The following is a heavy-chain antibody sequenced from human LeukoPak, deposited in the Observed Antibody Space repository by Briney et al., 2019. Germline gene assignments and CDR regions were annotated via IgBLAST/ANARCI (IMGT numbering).Heavy chain of an antibody. CDR3: VRDENTSTRVWYGWIAR. Sequence: TGGSLRLSAAAPGFTFSSLARGWLRQAPGTGLEWVSSISGSGDNTYYADSVKGRFTISRDNYKNTLYLQMSSLRADDTAVCFYVRDENTSTRVWYGWIARWGQGTLVTVSS. D-gene: IGHD6-19*01. V-gene: IGHV3-23*01. J-gene: IGHJ4*02. CDR2: ISGSGDNT. CDR1: GFTFSSLA.